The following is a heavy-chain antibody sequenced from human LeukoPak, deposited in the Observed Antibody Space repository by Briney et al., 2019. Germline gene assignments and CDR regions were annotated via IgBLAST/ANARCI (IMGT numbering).Heavy chain of an antibody. J-gene: IGHJ4*02. Sequence: GGTLRLSCAASGFTFSSYGMSGVGQAPGKGLEGVAVISYDGSNKYYADSVKGRFTISRDNSKNTLYLQMNSLRAEDTAVYYCARDRDNYDFWSGLTSYYFDYWGQGTLVTVSS. V-gene: IGHV3-30*03. CDR2: ISYDGSNK. D-gene: IGHD3-3*01. CDR1: GFTFSSYG. CDR3: ARDRDNYDFWSGLTSYYFDY.